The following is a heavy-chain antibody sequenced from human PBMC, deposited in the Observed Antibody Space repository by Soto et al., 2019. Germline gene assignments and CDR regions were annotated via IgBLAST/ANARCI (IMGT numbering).Heavy chain of an antibody. J-gene: IGHJ6*02. CDR3: TTGSYYYDSSGYYHEYGMDV. Sequence: GGSLRLSCAASGFTFSNAWMIWVRQAPGKGLEWVGRIKSKTDGGTTDYAAPVKGRFTISRDDSKNTLYLQMNSLKTEDTAVYYCTTGSYYYDSSGYYHEYGMDVWGQGTTLTVSS. D-gene: IGHD3-22*01. V-gene: IGHV3-15*01. CDR1: GFTFSNAW. CDR2: IKSKTDGGTT.